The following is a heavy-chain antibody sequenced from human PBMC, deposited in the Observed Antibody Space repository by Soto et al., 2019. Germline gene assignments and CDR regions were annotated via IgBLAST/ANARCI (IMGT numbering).Heavy chain of an antibody. CDR3: ARGGASSKWFAP. Sequence: SETRSLTCTFCAGSVTSPASFWSWIRQLPWKGPEGIAFISDSGTTSYNPSLRSRVTISADTSKSQFSLNLTSVTAADTAVYYCARGGASSKWFAPWGQGTLVTVSS. V-gene: IGHV4-31*03. D-gene: IGHD2-15*01. CDR1: AGSVTSPASF. J-gene: IGHJ5*02. CDR2: ISDSGTT.